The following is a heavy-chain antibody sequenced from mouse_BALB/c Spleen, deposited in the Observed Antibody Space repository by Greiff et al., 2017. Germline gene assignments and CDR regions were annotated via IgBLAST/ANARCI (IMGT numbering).Heavy chain of an antibody. CDR3: ARSNHYYGSLYAMDY. Sequence: VQLQQSGPEVVRPGVSVKISCKGSGYTFTDYAMHWVKQSHAKTLEWIGVISTYNGNTNYNQKFKGKATMTVDKSSSTAYMELARLTSEDSAIYYCARSNHYYGSLYAMDYWGQGTSVTVSS. V-gene: IGHV1-67*01. CDR1: GYTFTDYA. CDR2: ISTYNGNT. J-gene: IGHJ4*01. D-gene: IGHD1-1*01.